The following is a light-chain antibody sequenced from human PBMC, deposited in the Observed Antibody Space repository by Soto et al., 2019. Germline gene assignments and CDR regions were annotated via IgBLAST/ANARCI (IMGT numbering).Light chain of an antibody. CDR2: RAS. J-gene: IGKJ2*01. V-gene: IGKV1-5*03. Sequence: DIQMTQSPPTLSASIGDRVTITCRASQSISSWLAWYQQKPGKPPKLLIYRASSLESGVPSRFSGSGSGTEFTLTICSLQPDDFATYYCQQYNTYSGIFGQGTQVDIK. CDR3: QQYNTYSGI. CDR1: QSISSW.